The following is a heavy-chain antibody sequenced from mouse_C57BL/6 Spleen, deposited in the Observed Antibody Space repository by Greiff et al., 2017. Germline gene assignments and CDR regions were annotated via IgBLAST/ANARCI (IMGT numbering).Heavy chain of an antibody. CDR2: IDPSDSYT. D-gene: IGHD2-3*01. CDR3: ARGGYDGYSYAMDY. Sequence: QVQLKQPGAELVMPGASVKLSCKASGYTFTSYWMHWVKQRPGQGLEWIGEIDPSDSYTNYNQKFKGKSTLTVDKSSSTAYMQLSSLTSEDSAVYYCARGGYDGYSYAMDYWGQGTSVTVSS. V-gene: IGHV1-69*01. J-gene: IGHJ4*01. CDR1: GYTFTSYW.